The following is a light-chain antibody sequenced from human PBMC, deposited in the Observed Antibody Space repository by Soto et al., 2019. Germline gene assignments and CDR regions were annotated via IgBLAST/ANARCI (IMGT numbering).Light chain of an antibody. CDR2: SNS. V-gene: IGLV1-44*01. CDR3: AAWDDSLSGPV. CDR1: SSNIETNT. Sequence: QSVLTQPPSASGTPGQRVTIFCSGSSSNIETNTVNWYQQLPGTALKILIYSNSQRPSGVPDRFSGSKSGTSASLTISGLQSEDEADYYCAAWDDSLSGPVFGGGTQLTVL. J-gene: IGLJ7*01.